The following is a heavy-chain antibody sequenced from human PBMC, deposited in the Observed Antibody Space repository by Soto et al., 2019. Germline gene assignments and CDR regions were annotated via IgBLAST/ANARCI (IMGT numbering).Heavy chain of an antibody. Sequence: SVKVSWEASGGTFRSFAISWVRQAPGQGLQWMGGIIPIFGSAAYTQNFQGRVTITADESTTTAYMELSSLRSEDTAVYYCARGLRGLMAAAGTDLYYYGMDVRGQGTTVTVSS. D-gene: IGHD6-13*01. V-gene: IGHV1-69*13. CDR3: ARGLRGLMAAAGTDLYYYGMDV. J-gene: IGHJ6*02. CDR1: GGTFRSFA. CDR2: IIPIFGSA.